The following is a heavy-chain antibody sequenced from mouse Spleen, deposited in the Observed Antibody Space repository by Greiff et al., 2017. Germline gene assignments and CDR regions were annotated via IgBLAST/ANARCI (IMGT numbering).Heavy chain of an antibody. V-gene: IGHV1-64*01. CDR2: IHPNSGST. CDR3: ARDYDGSYVYDY. CDR1: GYTFTSYW. J-gene: IGHJ2*01. D-gene: IGHD1-1*01. Sequence: QVQLKESGAELVKPGASVKLSCKASGYTFTSYWMHWVKQRPGQGLEWIGMIHPNSGSTNYNEKFKSKATLTVDKSSSTAYMQLSSLTSEDSAVYYCARDYDGSYVYDYWGQGTTLTVSS.